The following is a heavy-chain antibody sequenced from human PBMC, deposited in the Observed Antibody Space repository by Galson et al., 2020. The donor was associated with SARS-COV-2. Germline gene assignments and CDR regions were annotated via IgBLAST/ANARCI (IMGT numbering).Heavy chain of an antibody. J-gene: IGHJ4*02. CDR3: SRGSSRYCRDESCFDFDY. CDR1: GCPISSGGYP. CDR2: IFDTGTT. D-gene: IGHD2-15*01. Sequence: SETLSLTCDASGCPISSGGYPWCWMRQTPGEGLEWIGYIFDTGTTYYNPSLKNRVNLSLDTSKNQFSMNLSSVTAADTAVYFCSRGSSRYCRDESCFDFDYWGQGTLVTVSS. V-gene: IGHV4-30-4*07.